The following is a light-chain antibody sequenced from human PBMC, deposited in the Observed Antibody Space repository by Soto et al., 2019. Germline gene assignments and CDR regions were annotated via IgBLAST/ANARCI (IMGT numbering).Light chain of an antibody. J-gene: IGLJ1*01. V-gene: IGLV2-8*01. CDR1: SSDIGAYNY. Sequence: QSALTQPPSASGSPGQSVTISCTGSSSDIGAYNYVSWYRQHPGKAPKLIIYDVSKRPSGVPDRFSGSKSGNTASLTVSGLQAEDEADYYCSSYAGSNNFCVFGTGTKLTVL. CDR3: SSYAGSNNFCV. CDR2: DVS.